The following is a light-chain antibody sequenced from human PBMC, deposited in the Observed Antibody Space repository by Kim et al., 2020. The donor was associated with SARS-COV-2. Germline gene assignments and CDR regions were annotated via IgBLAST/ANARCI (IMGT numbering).Light chain of an antibody. CDR3: QQYGTSPET. CDR2: GAS. CDR1: QSVSSNY. Sequence: YQGERATLSCRASQSVSSNYLAWYQQKPGQAPRLLIYGASSRATGIPDRFSGSGSGTDFTLSINRLEPEDFAVYYCQQYGTSPETFGGGTKVDIK. V-gene: IGKV3-20*01. J-gene: IGKJ4*01.